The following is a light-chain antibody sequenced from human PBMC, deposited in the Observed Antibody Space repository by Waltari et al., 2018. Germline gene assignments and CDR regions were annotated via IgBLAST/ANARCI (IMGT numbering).Light chain of an antibody. CDR1: SSDVGGYNY. V-gene: IGLV2-14*03. Sequence: QSALTQPDSVSGSPGQSITISCTGTSSDVGGYNYVSWYQQYTGKAPKVIIYDAINRPSGVSIRFSGSNSGNSASLTISGLQAEDEADYYCGSFISSTTGIFGGGTRLTVL. J-gene: IGLJ2*01. CDR3: GSFISSTTGI. CDR2: DAI.